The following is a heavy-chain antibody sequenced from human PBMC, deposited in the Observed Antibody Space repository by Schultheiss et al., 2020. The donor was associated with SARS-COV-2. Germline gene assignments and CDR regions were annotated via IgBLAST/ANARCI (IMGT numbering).Heavy chain of an antibody. CDR2: IWYDGSNK. V-gene: IGHV3-33*08. J-gene: IGHJ4*02. CDR3: TAITVIGYTVL. Sequence: GESLKISCAASGFTFSSYWMSWVRQAPGKGLEWVAVIWYDGSNKYYADSVKGRFTISRDNSKNTLYLQMNSLRAEDTAVYYCTAITVIGYTVLWGQGTLVTVSS. D-gene: IGHD3-22*01. CDR1: GFTFSSYW.